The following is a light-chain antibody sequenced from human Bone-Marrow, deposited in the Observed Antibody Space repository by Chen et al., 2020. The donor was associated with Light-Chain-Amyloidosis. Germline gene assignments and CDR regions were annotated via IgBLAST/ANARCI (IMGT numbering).Light chain of an antibody. V-gene: IGKV2-30*01. J-gene: IGKJ1*01. CDR3: MQGTHWPPTWT. CDR2: KVS. CDR1: QSLVYSDGNTY. Sequence: DVVMTQSPLSLPVTLGQPASISCRSSQSLVYSDGNTYLNWYQQRPGHSPRRLIYKVSNRDSGVQDRVSGSGSGTDFTLKISRVEAVDVGVYYCMQGTHWPPTWTIGQGTKVENK.